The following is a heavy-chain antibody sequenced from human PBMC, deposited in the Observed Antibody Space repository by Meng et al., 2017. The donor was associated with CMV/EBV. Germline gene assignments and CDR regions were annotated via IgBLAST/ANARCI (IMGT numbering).Heavy chain of an antibody. CDR2: ISSSSTI. Sequence: GGSLRLSCAASGFTFSSYSMNWVRQAPGKGLEWVSYISSSSTIYYADSVKGRFTISRDNAKNSLYLQMNSLRAEDTAVYYCARGQGRIVVNWFDPWGQGTLVTVSS. CDR3: ARGQGRIVVNWFDP. J-gene: IGHJ5*02. V-gene: IGHV3-48*04. D-gene: IGHD3-22*01. CDR1: GFTFSSYS.